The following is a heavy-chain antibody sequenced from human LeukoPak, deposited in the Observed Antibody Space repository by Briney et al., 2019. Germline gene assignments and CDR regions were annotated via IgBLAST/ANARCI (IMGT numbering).Heavy chain of an antibody. CDR3: ARGETGGSATPLDY. CDR1: GGSISSYY. Sequence: SETLSLTCTVSGGSISSYYWSWIRQPPGKGLEWIGYIYYSGSTNYNPSLKSRVTISVDTSKNQFSLKLSSVTAADTAVYYCARGETGGSATPLDYWGQGTLVTVSS. V-gene: IGHV4-59*01. J-gene: IGHJ4*02. D-gene: IGHD6-19*01. CDR2: IYYSGST.